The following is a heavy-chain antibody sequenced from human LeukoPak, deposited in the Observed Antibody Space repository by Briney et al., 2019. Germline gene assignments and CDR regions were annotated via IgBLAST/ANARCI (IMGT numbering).Heavy chain of an antibody. CDR1: GFTFSSYG. CDR3: AKDKQLVFDY. CDR2: ISYDGSNK. D-gene: IGHD6-13*01. Sequence: GGSLRLSCAASGFTFSSYGMHWVRQAPGKGLEWVAVISYDGSNKYYADSVKGRFTISRDSSKNTLYLQMNSLRAEDTAVYYCAKDKQLVFDYWGQGTLVTVSS. V-gene: IGHV3-30*18. J-gene: IGHJ4*02.